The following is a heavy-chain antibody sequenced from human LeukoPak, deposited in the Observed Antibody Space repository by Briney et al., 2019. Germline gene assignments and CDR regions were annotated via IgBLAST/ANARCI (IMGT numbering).Heavy chain of an antibody. Sequence: PGGSLRLSCAGSGFIFSDFYMNWIRQAPGKGLEWLAYISPSGSYTTYGDSVKGRFVISRDNTNNSVSLQMDSLRAEDAAVYFCAGDQVSAVFDYWGQGARVTV. V-gene: IGHV3-11*05. CDR2: ISPSGSYT. D-gene: IGHD5/OR15-5a*01. J-gene: IGHJ4*02. CDR1: GFIFSDFY. CDR3: AGDQVSAVFDY.